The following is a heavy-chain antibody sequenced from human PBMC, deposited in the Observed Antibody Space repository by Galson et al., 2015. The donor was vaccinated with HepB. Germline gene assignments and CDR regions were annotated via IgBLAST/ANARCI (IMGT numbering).Heavy chain of an antibody. Sequence: SVKVSCKASGYTFTGYYMHWVRQAPGQGLEWMGWINPNSGGTNYAQKFQGRVTMTRDTSISTAYMELSRLRSDDTAVYYCARVAQQRGNYYYYYYMDVWGKGTTVTVSS. CDR2: INPNSGGT. V-gene: IGHV1-2*02. CDR3: ARVAQQRGNYYYYYYMDV. CDR1: GYTFTGYY. D-gene: IGHD6-25*01. J-gene: IGHJ6*03.